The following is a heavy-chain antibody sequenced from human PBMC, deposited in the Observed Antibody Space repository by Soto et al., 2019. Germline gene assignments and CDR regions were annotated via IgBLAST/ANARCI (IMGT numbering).Heavy chain of an antibody. CDR3: TTGLGQQLVVFDY. V-gene: IGHV3-15*01. Sequence: EVQLAESGEGLVKPGGSLRLSCEASGFTFNNAWLGWFRQAPGKGLEWVGRIKSKADGETTDYAAPVKGRFTISRDDSKNMLYLQMDSLKTEDTALYYCTTGLGQQLVVFDYWGQGTLITVSS. D-gene: IGHD6-13*01. J-gene: IGHJ4*02. CDR1: GFTFNNAW. CDR2: IKSKADGETT.